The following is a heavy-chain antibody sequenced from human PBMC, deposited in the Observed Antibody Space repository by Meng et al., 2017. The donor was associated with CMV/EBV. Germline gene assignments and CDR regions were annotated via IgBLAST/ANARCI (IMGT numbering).Heavy chain of an antibody. V-gene: IGHV3-23*01. D-gene: IGHD2-2*01. CDR3: AKNEGYCSSTSCRRYFDY. CDR1: GSTCSSYA. Sequence: GESLKISCAASGSTCSSYAMSWVRQAPAKGLEWVSAISGSGGSTYYADSVKGRFTISRDNSKNTLYLQMNSLRAEDTAVYCCAKNEGYCSSTSCRRYFDYWGQGTLVTVSS. CDR2: ISGSGGST. J-gene: IGHJ4*02.